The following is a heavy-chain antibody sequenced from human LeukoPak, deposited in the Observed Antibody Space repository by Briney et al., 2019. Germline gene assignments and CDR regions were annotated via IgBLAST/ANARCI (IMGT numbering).Heavy chain of an antibody. CDR1: GFDFNNYV. J-gene: IGHJ4*02. V-gene: IGHV3-30-3*01. D-gene: IGHD2-15*01. Sequence: PGGSLRLSCAASGFDFNNYVMHWVRQAPGKGLEWVAVISYDGSNIYYSDSVKGRFTISRDNSKNSLYLQMNSLRAEDTAVYYCARDDSFYYFDYWGQGTLVTVSS. CDR3: ARDDSFYYFDY. CDR2: ISYDGSNI.